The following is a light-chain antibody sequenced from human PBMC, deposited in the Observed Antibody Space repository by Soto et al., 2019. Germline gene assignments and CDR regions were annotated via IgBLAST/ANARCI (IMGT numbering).Light chain of an antibody. Sequence: EIVLTQSPGTLSLSPGERATLSCRASQSVSSSYLAWYQQKPGQAPRLLIYGASSRATAIPDRFSGSGSGTDFTLTISRLEPEDFAVYYCQQYGSSPPLTFGQGTRLEIK. CDR1: QSVSSSY. V-gene: IGKV3-20*01. J-gene: IGKJ5*01. CDR2: GAS. CDR3: QQYGSSPPLT.